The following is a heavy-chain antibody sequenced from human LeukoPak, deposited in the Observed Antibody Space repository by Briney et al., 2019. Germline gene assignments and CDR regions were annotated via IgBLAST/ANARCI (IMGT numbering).Heavy chain of an antibody. Sequence: PGGSLRVSCAAAGFTVSRNYMTWGGQAPGKGLEWVSLIYVDGSTYYADSVKGRFTISRDTSNNTLYLQMNSLRTDDTAIYYCAKDGGAYWGQGTLVTVSS. J-gene: IGHJ4*02. CDR3: AKDGGAY. CDR2: IYVDGST. CDR1: GFTVSRNY. V-gene: IGHV3-53*01.